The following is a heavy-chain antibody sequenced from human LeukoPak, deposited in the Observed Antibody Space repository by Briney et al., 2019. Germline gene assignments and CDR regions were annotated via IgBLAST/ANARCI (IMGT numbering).Heavy chain of an antibody. J-gene: IGHJ4*02. CDR2: IYSGGST. D-gene: IGHD1-26*01. CDR1: GFTVSSNY. CDR3: ARDGRGSYYFDY. V-gene: IGHV3-66*01. Sequence: TGGSLRLSCAASGFTVSSNYMSWVRQAPGKGLEWVSVIYSGGSTYYADSVKGRFTISRDNSKNTLYLQMNSLRAEDTAVYYCARDGRGSYYFDYWGQGTLVTVSS.